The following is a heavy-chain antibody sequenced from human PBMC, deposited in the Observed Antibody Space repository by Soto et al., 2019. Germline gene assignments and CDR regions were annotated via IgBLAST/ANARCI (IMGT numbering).Heavy chain of an antibody. J-gene: IGHJ6*02. D-gene: IGHD3-10*01. CDR3: AMPRDNYYYNGMDV. Sequence: VQLVQSGAEVKKPGSSVKVSCKASAGTFSSYAISWVRQAPGQGLEWMGGFIPIFGAADYGQNFQGRVTIAADESTSTAYMELSSLRSEDTAVYYCAMPRDNYYYNGMDVWGQGTTVTVSS. CDR2: FIPIFGAA. V-gene: IGHV1-69*12. CDR1: AGTFSSYA.